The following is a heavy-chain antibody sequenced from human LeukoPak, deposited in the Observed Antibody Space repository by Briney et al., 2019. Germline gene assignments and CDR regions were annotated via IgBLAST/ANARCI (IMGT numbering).Heavy chain of an antibody. Sequence: ASVKVSCKASGYTFTGYYMHWMRQAPGQGLEWMGWINPNSGGTNYAQKFQGRVTMTRDTSISTAYMELSRLRSDDTAVYYCARDLSGSYPDYYYYYMDVWGKGTTVTVSS. D-gene: IGHD1-26*01. CDR3: ARDLSGSYPDYYYYYMDV. V-gene: IGHV1-2*02. CDR2: INPNSGGT. J-gene: IGHJ6*03. CDR1: GYTFTGYY.